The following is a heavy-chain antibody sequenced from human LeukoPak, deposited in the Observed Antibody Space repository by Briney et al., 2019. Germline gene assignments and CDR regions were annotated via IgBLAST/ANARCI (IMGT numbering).Heavy chain of an antibody. Sequence: SETLSLTCTVSGGSITNYYWSWIRQPPGKGLECIGYIYYSGSTNYNPSLKSRVTISLHTSKNQFSLKLNSVTAADTAAYYCARGVPYGPSYEFFDYWGQGTLVTVSS. CDR1: GGSITNYY. V-gene: IGHV4-59*01. CDR3: ARGVPYGPSYEFFDY. CDR2: IYYSGST. J-gene: IGHJ4*02. D-gene: IGHD3-10*01.